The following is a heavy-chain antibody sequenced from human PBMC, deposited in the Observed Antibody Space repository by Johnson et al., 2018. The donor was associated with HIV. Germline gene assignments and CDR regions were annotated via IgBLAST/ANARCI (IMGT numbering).Heavy chain of an antibody. CDR2: ISDDGTNK. D-gene: IGHD3-16*02. CDR1: GFTFSDYA. J-gene: IGHJ3*02. Sequence: QVQLVESGGGVVQPGRSLTLSCIGSGFTFSDYAIHWVRQAPGKGLEWVAVISDDGTNKYYADSVKGRFTISRDNSKNTLYLQMNSLKTEDAAVYYCTTVWPLSLGGVVVMLDGFDIWGQGTMVTVSS. CDR3: TTVWPLSLGGVVVMLDGFDI. V-gene: IGHV3-30-3*01.